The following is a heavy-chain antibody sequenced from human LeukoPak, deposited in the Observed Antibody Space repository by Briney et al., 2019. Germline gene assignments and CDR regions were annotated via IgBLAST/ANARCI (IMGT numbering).Heavy chain of an antibody. J-gene: IGHJ4*02. CDR3: VKDDARLPDY. Sequence: GGSLRLSCAASGYTFINYGLHWVCQAPGKGLEWVAVISYDGSQTFYRDSVKGRFTISRDDSKNTLHLQMNSLRIEDTAIYYCVKDDARLPDYWGQGTLVTVSS. D-gene: IGHD2-15*01. CDR1: GYTFINYG. V-gene: IGHV3-30*18. CDR2: ISYDGSQT.